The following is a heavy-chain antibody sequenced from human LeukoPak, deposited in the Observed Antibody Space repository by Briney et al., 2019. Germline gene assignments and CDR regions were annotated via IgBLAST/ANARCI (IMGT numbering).Heavy chain of an antibody. D-gene: IGHD3-3*01. V-gene: IGHV3-53*01. Sequence: PGGSLRLSCAASGFTVSSNYMSWVRQAPGKGLEWVSVIYSGGSTYYADSVKGRFTISRDNSKNTLYLQMNSLRAEDTAVYYCARDLSFTIFGVVINWGQGTLVTVFS. CDR2: IYSGGST. J-gene: IGHJ4*02. CDR3: ARDLSFTIFGVVIN. CDR1: GFTVSSNY.